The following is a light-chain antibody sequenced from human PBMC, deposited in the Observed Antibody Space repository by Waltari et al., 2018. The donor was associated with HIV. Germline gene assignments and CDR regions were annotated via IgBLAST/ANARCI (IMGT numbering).Light chain of an antibody. V-gene: IGKV1-5*03. CDR3: QQYNSYPLT. J-gene: IGKJ4*01. CDR2: KAS. CDR1: QRISSW. Sequence: DIQMTQSPSTLSVSVADTVTITCRASQRISSWLAWYQQKPGKAPKLLIYKASSLESGVPSRFSGSGSGTEFTLTISSLQPDDFATYYCQQYNSYPLTFGGGTKVEIK.